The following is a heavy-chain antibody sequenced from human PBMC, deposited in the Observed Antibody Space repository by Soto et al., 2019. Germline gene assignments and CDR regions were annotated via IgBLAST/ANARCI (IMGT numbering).Heavy chain of an antibody. CDR2: ISSSGSST. Sequence: GGSLRLSCAASGFTFGDYYMSWIRQAPGKGLEWVSYISSSGSSTYYVDPVRGRFTISRDNAKNSLYLQMDSLGAEDTAVYYGGRAPAARPGAWYWGQGPLVTVSS. CDR3: GRAPAARPGAWY. V-gene: IGHV3-11*01. D-gene: IGHD6-6*01. J-gene: IGHJ4*02. CDR1: GFTFGDYY.